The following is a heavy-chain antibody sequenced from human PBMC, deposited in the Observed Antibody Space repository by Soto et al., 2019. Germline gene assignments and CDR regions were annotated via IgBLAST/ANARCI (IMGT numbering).Heavy chain of an antibody. CDR1: GFTFSSYG. D-gene: IGHD2-21*02. CDR3: AKGRGSDCGGDCPY. V-gene: IGHV3-30*18. Sequence: GGSLRLSCAASGFTFSSYGMHWVRQAPGKGLEWVAVISYDGSNKYYADSVKGRFTISRDNSKNTLYLQMNSLRAEDTAVYYCAKGRGSDCGGDCPYWGQGTLVTVSS. J-gene: IGHJ4*02. CDR2: ISYDGSNK.